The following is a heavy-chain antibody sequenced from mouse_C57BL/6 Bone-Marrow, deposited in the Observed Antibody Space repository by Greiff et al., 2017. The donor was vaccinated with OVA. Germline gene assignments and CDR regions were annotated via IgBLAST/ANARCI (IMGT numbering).Heavy chain of an antibody. D-gene: IGHD1-1*01. Sequence: EVKLMESGGGLVQPGESLQLSCESNEYEFPSHDLSWVRKTPEKRLELVASINSDGGSTYYPATMERRFIISRDNTKKALYLQMSSLRSEDTALYYCARHNYYGSSYNWYFDVWGTGTTVTVSS. CDR2: INSDGGST. CDR3: ARHNYYGSSYNWYFDV. CDR1: EYEFPSHD. J-gene: IGHJ1*03. V-gene: IGHV5-2*01.